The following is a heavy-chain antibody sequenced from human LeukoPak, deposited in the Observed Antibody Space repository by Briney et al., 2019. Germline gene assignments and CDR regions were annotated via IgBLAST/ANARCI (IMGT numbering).Heavy chain of an antibody. V-gene: IGHV1-2*06. J-gene: IGHJ4*02. CDR3: ARDGPGGGGNSGVGY. D-gene: IGHD4-23*01. CDR2: INPNSGGT. CDR1: GYTFTGYY. Sequence: ASVKVSCKASGYTFTGYYMHWVRHAPGQGLERMARINPNSGGTNYAQKFQGSVTMTRDTTISTAYMELSRLRSDDTAVYYCARDGPGGGGNSGVGYWGQGTLVTVSS.